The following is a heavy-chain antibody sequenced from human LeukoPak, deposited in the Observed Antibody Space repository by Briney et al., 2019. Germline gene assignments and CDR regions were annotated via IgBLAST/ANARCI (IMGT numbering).Heavy chain of an antibody. CDR2: IYYSGST. J-gene: IGHJ4*02. CDR3: ARSSGSYFFDY. CDR1: GGSISSYY. V-gene: IGHV4-59*01. D-gene: IGHD1-26*01. Sequence: SETPSLTCTVSGGSISSYYWSWIRQPPGKGLEWIGYIYYSGSTNYNPSLKSRVTISVDTSKNQFSLKLSSVTAADTAVYYCARSSGSYFFDYWGQGTLVTVSS.